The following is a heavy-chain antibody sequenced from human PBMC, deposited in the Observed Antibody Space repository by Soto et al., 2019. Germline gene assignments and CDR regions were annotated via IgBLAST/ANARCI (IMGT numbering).Heavy chain of an antibody. D-gene: IGHD6-13*01. J-gene: IGHJ4*02. CDR3: ARLYSSSWYYFDY. CDR1: GGTFSSYT. Sequence: GASVKVSCKASGGTFSSYTISWVRQAPGQGLEWMGRIIPIIGIANYAQKFQGRVTMTTDTSTSTAYMELRSLRSEDTAVYYCARLYSSSWYYFDYWGQGTLVTVSS. CDR2: IIPIIGIA. V-gene: IGHV1-69*02.